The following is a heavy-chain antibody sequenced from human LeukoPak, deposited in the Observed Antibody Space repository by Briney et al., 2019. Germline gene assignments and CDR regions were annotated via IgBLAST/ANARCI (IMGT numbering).Heavy chain of an antibody. CDR2: IYYSGST. D-gene: IGHD3-16*01. J-gene: IGHJ6*03. CDR3: ARGGGNPARSYYYMDV. V-gene: IGHV4-31*03. CDR1: GGSISSSGYY. Sequence: SETLSLTCTVSGGSISSSGYYWSWIRQHPGKGLEWIGYIYYSGSTYYNPSLKSRVTISVDTSKNQFSLKLSSVTAADTAVYYCARGGGNPARSYYYMDVWGKGTTVTVSS.